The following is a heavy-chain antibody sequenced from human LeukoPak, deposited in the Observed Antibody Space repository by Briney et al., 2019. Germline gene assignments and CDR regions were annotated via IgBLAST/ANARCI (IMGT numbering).Heavy chain of an antibody. CDR2: IIPIVGTT. CDR1: GGTFSSYA. J-gene: IGHJ4*02. V-gene: IGHV1-69*13. Sequence: ASVKVSCKASGGTFSSYAISWVRQAPGQGLEWMGGIIPIVGTTNYAQMFQGRVTITADESTSTAYMELSSRRSEDTAVYYCARGGYYYDSSGYSHLPDYWGQGTLVTVSA. CDR3: ARGGYYYDSSGYSHLPDY. D-gene: IGHD3-22*01.